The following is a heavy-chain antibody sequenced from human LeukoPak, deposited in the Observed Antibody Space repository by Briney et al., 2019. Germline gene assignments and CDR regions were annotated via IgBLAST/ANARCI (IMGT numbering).Heavy chain of an antibody. Sequence: GGSLRLSCAASGFTFSSYAMSWVRQAPGKGLEWVSAISGSGGSTYYADSAKGRFTIFRDNSKNTLYLQMNSLRAEDTAVYYCAKHRPGRITTEFDYWGQGTLVTVSS. CDR1: GFTFSSYA. V-gene: IGHV3-23*01. CDR3: AKHRPGRITTEFDY. J-gene: IGHJ4*02. D-gene: IGHD3-3*01. CDR2: ISGSGGST.